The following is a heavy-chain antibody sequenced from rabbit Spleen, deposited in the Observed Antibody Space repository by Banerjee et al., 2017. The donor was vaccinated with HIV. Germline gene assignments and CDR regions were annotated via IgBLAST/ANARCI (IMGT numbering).Heavy chain of an antibody. D-gene: IGHD8-1*01. CDR2: IYAGSSGTT. CDR1: GFSSSSRYY. J-gene: IGHJ6*01. V-gene: IGHV1S40*01. CDR3: ARDSGSSFSTYGMDL. Sequence: QSLEESGGGLVKPGGTLTLTCKASGFSSSSRYYMCWVRQAPGKGLEWIACIYAGSSGTTYYASWPKGRFTISKASSTTVTLQMTSLTAADTATYFCARDSGSSFSTYGMDLWGPGTLVTVS.